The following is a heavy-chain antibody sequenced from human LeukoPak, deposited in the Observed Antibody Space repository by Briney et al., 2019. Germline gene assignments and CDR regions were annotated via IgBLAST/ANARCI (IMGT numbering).Heavy chain of an antibody. J-gene: IGHJ4*02. D-gene: IGHD3-3*01. Sequence: GSPRLSCTASGFTFGDYAMSWVRQAPGQGLEGVGFIRSKAYGGTTEYAASVKGRFTISRDDSKSIAYLQMNSLKTEDTAVYYCTRDRIASSIFGVVISPPDYWGQGTLVTVSS. CDR1: GFTFGDYA. CDR3: TRDRIASSIFGVVISPPDY. CDR2: IRSKAYGGTT. V-gene: IGHV3-49*04.